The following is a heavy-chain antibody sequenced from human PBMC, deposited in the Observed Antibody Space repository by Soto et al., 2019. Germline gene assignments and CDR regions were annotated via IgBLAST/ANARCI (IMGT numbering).Heavy chain of an antibody. CDR2: FRTGGDDGTT. CDR1: GFTFSSYS. D-gene: IGHD3-10*01. CDR3: AKKVNSGPGSQYFDY. Sequence: PGGSPRLSCAASGFTFSSYSMSWVRQAPGKGLEWVSGFRTGGDDGTTYYADSVKGRFTISRDNSKNTLFLQMNSLRAEDTAIYYCAKKVNSGPGSQYFDYWGQGTLVTVS. J-gene: IGHJ4*02. V-gene: IGHV3-23*01.